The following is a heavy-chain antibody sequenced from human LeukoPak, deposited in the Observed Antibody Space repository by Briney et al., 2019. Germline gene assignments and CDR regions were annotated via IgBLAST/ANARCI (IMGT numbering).Heavy chain of an antibody. J-gene: IGHJ3*02. CDR1: GGSISSYY. CDR3: ARLMFFYCSGGSCYYAFDI. D-gene: IGHD2-15*01. V-gene: IGHV4-59*08. Sequence: SETLSLTCTVSGGSISSYYWSWIRQPPGKGLEWIGYIYYSGSTNYNPSLKSRVTISVDTSKNQFSLKLSSVTAADTAVYYCARLMFFYCSGGSCYYAFDIWGQGTVVTVSS. CDR2: IYYSGST.